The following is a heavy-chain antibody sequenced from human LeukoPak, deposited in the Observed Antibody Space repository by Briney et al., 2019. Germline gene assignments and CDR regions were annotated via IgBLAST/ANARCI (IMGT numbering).Heavy chain of an antibody. Sequence: PSETLSLTCTVSGYSISSGFYWGWIRQPPGKGPEWMGSIFHTGTTYYSPSLRGRITISVDMSKNQFSLKLTSVTAADTAVYYCARLRPDLTSWGLGRLVTVSS. V-gene: IGHV4-38-2*02. J-gene: IGHJ5*02. CDR2: IFHTGTT. CDR1: GYSISSGFY. D-gene: IGHD3-9*01. CDR3: ARLRPDLTS.